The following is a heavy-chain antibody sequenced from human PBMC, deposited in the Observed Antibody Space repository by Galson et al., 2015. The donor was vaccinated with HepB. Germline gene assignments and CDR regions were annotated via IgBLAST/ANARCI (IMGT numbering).Heavy chain of an antibody. CDR2: INPNSGGT. CDR3: AADPGDYGLPDY. Sequence: SVKVSCKASGYTFTGYYMHWVRQAPGQGLEWMGRINPNSGGTNYAQKFQGRVTMTRDTSISTAYMELSRLRSDDTAVYYCAADPGDYGLPDYWGQGTLVTVSS. CDR1: GYTFTGYY. D-gene: IGHD4-17*01. V-gene: IGHV1-2*06. J-gene: IGHJ4*02.